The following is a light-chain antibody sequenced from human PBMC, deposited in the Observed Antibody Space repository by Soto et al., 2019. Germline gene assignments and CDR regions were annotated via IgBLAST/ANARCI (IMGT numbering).Light chain of an antibody. CDR3: HQYGSSPIT. J-gene: IGKJ5*01. V-gene: IGKV3-15*01. Sequence: EIVLTQSPATLSVSAGGTVTLSCRVSQSISSNLAWYQQKPGQAPRLLIYDTSTRATSIPARFSGSGSGTEFTLTISGLQSEDFAVYYCHQYGSSPITFGQGTRLEIK. CDR2: DTS. CDR1: QSISSN.